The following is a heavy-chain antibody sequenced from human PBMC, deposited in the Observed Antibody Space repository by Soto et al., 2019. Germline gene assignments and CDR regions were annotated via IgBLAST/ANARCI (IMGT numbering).Heavy chain of an antibody. CDR3: ARECGMHEGYFDY. CDR2: ISSSSSYI. Sequence: EVQLVESGGGLVKPGGSLRLSCAASGFTFSSYSMNWVRQAPGKGLEWVSSISSSSSYIYYADSVKGRFTISRDNAKNSLYLQMNSLRAEDTAVYYCARECGMHEGYFDYWGQGTLVTVSS. J-gene: IGHJ4*02. CDR1: GFTFSSYS. V-gene: IGHV3-21*01. D-gene: IGHD1-26*01.